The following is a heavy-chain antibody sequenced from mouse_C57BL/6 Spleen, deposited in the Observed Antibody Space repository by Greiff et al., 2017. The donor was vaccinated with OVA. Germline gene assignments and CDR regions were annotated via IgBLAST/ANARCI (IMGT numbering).Heavy chain of an antibody. V-gene: IGHV1-55*01. J-gene: IGHJ1*03. CDR1: GYTFTSYW. CDR2: IYPGSGST. CDR3: ARGGSYYGSPYWYFDV. D-gene: IGHD1-1*01. Sequence: QVQLQQPGAELVKPGASVKMSCKASGYTFTSYWITWVKQRPGQGLEWIGDIYPGSGSTNYNEKFKSKATLTVDTSSSTAYMQLSSLTSDDSAVYYCARGGSYYGSPYWYFDVWGTGTTVTVSS.